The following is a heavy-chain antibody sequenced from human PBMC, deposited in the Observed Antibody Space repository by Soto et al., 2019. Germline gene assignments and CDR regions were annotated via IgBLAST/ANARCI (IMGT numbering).Heavy chain of an antibody. J-gene: IGHJ5*01. Sequence: QVQLVQSGAEVKTPGASVKVSCKASGYTFSKYDMNWVRQAPGQGLEWMGWMNPTSGNTGYAQKFQGRLTMTWDTAIGIANMELGSLRNEDSAVYYCARSDGNTFNWLDSWGQGTLVTVSA. CDR2: MNPTSGNT. V-gene: IGHV1-8*01. CDR1: GYTFSKYD. CDR3: ARSDGNTFNWLDS. D-gene: IGHD2-2*02.